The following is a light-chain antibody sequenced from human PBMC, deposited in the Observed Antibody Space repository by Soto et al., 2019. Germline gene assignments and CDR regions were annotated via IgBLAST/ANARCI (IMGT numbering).Light chain of an antibody. Sequence: QSALTQPASVSGSPGQSITISYTGTSSDVGGSKYVSWYQQYPGKVPKLLINKVSNRPSGVSSRFSGSKSGNTASLTISGLLAEDEADYFCTSSTSDSLYVFGTGTKLTVL. V-gene: IGLV2-14*01. CDR3: TSSTSDSLYV. CDR1: SSDVGGSKY. J-gene: IGLJ1*01. CDR2: KVS.